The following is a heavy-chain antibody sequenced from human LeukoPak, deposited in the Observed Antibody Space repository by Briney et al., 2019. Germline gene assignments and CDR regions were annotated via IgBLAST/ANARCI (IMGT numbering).Heavy chain of an antibody. D-gene: IGHD1-26*01. J-gene: IGHJ4*02. CDR2: IFKDERT. Sequence: SETLSLTCTVSGESITNSYWTWIRQPPGKGLEWIGYIFKDERTNYNPSLKSRVTLSIDKSKNQVSLNLSSVTAADTAVYSCARVGATRSHDYWGQGTLVTVSS. CDR1: GESITNSY. CDR3: ARVGATRSHDY. V-gene: IGHV4-59*01.